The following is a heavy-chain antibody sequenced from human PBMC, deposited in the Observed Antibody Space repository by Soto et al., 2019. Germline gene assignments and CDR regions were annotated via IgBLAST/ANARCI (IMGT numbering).Heavy chain of an antibody. Sequence: QVQLVQSVTELKKPGASVSLSCKASGFTFTDYYFNWVRQSPGEGLQWMGIINPSNGFTSFAQKFQDRVTMTTDTSRITVYMEVRSLRFEDTAVYFCARDRPDTYCGGDCPLGYYYHGMDVWGQGTAVTVSS. CDR3: ARDRPDTYCGGDCPLGYYYHGMDV. J-gene: IGHJ6*02. CDR1: GFTFTDYY. CDR2: INPSNGFT. V-gene: IGHV1-46*01. D-gene: IGHD2-21*02.